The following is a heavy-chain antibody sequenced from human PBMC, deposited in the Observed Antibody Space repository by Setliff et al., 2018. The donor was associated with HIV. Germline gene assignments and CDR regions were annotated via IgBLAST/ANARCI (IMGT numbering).Heavy chain of an antibody. Sequence: PGGSLRLSCAVSGFTFSTYGMHWVRQAPGKGLEWVTFIEHDGSKKFYADSVKGRFTISRDNPKNTLYLQMNSLRAEDTAVYYCAKDHATSSWFTALLDYWGQGALVTVSS. D-gene: IGHD6-13*01. V-gene: IGHV3-30*02. J-gene: IGHJ4*02. CDR3: AKDHATSSWFTALLDY. CDR1: GFTFSTYG. CDR2: IEHDGSKK.